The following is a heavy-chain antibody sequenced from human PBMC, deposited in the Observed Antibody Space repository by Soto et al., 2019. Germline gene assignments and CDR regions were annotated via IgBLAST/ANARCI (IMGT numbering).Heavy chain of an antibody. J-gene: IGHJ6*02. CDR1: GFTFSSYS. Sequence: EVQLVESGGGLVKPGGSLRLSCAASGFTFSSYSMNWVRQAPGKGLEWVSSISSSSSYIYYADSVKGRFTISRDNAKNSLYLQVNSLRAEDTAVYYCARDMVRGDRFGNYGMDVWGQGTTVTVSS. CDR2: ISSSSSYI. D-gene: IGHD3-10*01. CDR3: ARDMVRGDRFGNYGMDV. V-gene: IGHV3-21*01.